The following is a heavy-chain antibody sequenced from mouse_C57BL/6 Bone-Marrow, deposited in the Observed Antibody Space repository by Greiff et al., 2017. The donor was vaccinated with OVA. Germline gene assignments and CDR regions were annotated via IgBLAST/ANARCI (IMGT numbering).Heavy chain of an antibody. V-gene: IGHV5-9*01. CDR3: ARRWLLFYYAMDY. D-gene: IGHD2-3*01. Sequence: DVKLVESGGGLVKPGGSLKLSCAASGFTFSSYTMSWVRQTPEKRLEWVATISGGGGNTYYPDRVKGRFTISRDNAKNTLYLQMSSLRSEDTALYYCARRWLLFYYAMDYWGQGTSVTVSS. J-gene: IGHJ4*01. CDR1: GFTFSSYT. CDR2: ISGGGGNT.